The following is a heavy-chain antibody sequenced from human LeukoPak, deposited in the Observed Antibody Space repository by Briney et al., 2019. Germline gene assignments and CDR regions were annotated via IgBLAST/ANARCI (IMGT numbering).Heavy chain of an antibody. J-gene: IGHJ4*02. CDR1: GYTFTGYY. CDR2: INPNSGGT. D-gene: IGHD2-21*02. V-gene: IGHV1-2*04. CDR3: ARATLDCGGDCYYFDY. Sequence: ASVKVSCKASGYTFTGYYMHWVRQAPGQGLEWMGWINPNSGGTNYAQKFRGWVTMTRDTSISTAYMELSRLRSDDTAVYYCARATLDCGGDCYYFDYWGQGTLVTVSS.